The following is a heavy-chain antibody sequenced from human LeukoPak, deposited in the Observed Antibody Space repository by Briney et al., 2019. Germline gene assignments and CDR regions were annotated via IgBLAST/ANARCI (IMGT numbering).Heavy chain of an antibody. V-gene: IGHV1-2*02. CDR2: INPNSGGT. D-gene: IGHD1-26*01. Sequence: ASVKVSCKASGYTFTGYYMLWVRQAPGQGLEWMGWINPNSGGTNYAQKFQGRVTMTRDTSISTAYMELSRLRSDDTAVYYCARGPGSYNTFDYWGQGTLVTVSS. CDR1: GYTFTGYY. CDR3: ARGPGSYNTFDY. J-gene: IGHJ4*02.